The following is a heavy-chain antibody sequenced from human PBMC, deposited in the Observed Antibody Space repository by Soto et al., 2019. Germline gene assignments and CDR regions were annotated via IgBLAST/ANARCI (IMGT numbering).Heavy chain of an antibody. CDR2: IYHSGST. D-gene: IGHD6-6*01. Sequence: QLQLQESGSGLVKPSQTLSLTCAVSGGSISSGGYSWSWIRQPPGKGLEWIGYIYHSGSTYYNPSLKSRVTISVATSLCHFSLKLSSVTAPETAVSYCASVPGPWGQGALVTVSS. CDR1: GGSISSGGYS. V-gene: IGHV4-30-2*01. CDR3: ASVPGP. J-gene: IGHJ5*02.